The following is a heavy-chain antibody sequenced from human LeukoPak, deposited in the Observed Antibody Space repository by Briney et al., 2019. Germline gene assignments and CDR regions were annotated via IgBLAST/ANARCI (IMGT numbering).Heavy chain of an antibody. V-gene: IGHV3-7*01. CDR1: GFTFSNYW. J-gene: IGHJ6*02. CDR3: ARDHLWFGELSGLGMDV. CDR2: IKQDGSEK. Sequence: GGSLRLSCAASGFTFSNYWMHWVRQAPGKGLEWVAHIKQDGSEKNYVDSVEGRFTISRDNAKNSVYLQMNSLRAEDTAVYYCARDHLWFGELSGLGMDVWGQGTTVTVSS. D-gene: IGHD3-10*01.